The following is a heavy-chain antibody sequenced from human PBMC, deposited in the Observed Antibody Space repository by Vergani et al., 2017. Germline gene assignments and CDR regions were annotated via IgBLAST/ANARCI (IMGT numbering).Heavy chain of an antibody. CDR1: GYTFTSYG. CDR3: ARSEGITIVGVPHPNLALGYYMDV. J-gene: IGHJ6*03. D-gene: IGHD3-3*01. Sequence: QVQLVQSGAEVKKPGASVKVSCKASGYTFTSYGLSWVRQAPGQGLEWMGWISAYNGNTNYAQKLQGRVTMTTDTSKSTAYMELRSLRSDDTAVYYCARSEGITIVGVPHPNLALGYYMDVWGKGTTVTVSS. CDR2: ISAYNGNT. V-gene: IGHV1-18*01.